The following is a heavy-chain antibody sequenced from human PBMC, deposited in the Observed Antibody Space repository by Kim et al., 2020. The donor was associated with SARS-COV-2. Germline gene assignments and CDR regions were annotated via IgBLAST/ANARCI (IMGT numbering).Heavy chain of an antibody. CDR2: IVVGSGNK. CDR1: GFTFTSSA. Sequence: SVKVSCKASGFTFTSSAVQWVRQARGQRLERIGWIVVGSGNKNYAQQFQERVTITRDMSTSTAYMELSSLRSEDTAVYYCAAAMVQGTQYYYYYYGMDVWGQGTTVTVSS. CDR3: AAAMVQGTQYYYYYYGMDV. V-gene: IGHV1-58*01. J-gene: IGHJ6*02. D-gene: IGHD3-10*01.